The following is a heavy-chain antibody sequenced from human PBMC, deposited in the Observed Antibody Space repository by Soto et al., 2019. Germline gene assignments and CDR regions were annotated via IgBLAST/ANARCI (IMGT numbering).Heavy chain of an antibody. V-gene: IGHV1-46*01. CDR2: INPDGGGT. CDR3: AVGGNYLSMDV. D-gene: IGHD4-4*01. CDR1: GYTFTSYY. J-gene: IGHJ6*02. Sequence: QVQLVQSGAEVKKPGASVKVSCKASGYTFTSYYMHCVRLAPGQGLEWMGIINPDGGGTSYAQQIQGRVIMTRDTSTSTVYMEMSSLRSEDTAVYYCAVGGNYLSMDVWGQGTTVTVSS.